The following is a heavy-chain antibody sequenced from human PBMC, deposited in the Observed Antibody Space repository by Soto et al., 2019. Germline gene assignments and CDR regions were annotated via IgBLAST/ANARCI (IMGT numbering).Heavy chain of an antibody. V-gene: IGHV2-70*01. CDR3: ARAVAGTHYYYGMDV. J-gene: IGHJ6*02. Sequence: SGPTLVNPTQTLTLTCTFSGFSLSTSGMCVSWIRQPPGKALEWLALIDWDDDKYYSTSLKTRLTISKDTSKNQVVLTMTNMDPVDTATYYCARAVAGTHYYYGMDVWGQGTTVTVSS. CDR2: IDWDDDK. D-gene: IGHD6-19*01. CDR1: GFSLSTSGMC.